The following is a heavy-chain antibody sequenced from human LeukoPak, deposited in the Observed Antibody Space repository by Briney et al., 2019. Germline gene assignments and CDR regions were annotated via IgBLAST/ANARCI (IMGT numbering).Heavy chain of an antibody. CDR2: NYYSAST. Sequence: SETLSLTCTVSGGSISSQNYYWGWIRQPPGKGLEWIGNNYYSASTNYNPSLKSRVTISVDTSKNQFSLKLSSVTAVDTAVYYCASVSARPDYYFDSWGQGTLVTVSS. D-gene: IGHD6-6*01. J-gene: IGHJ4*02. V-gene: IGHV4-39*07. CDR3: ASVSARPDYYFDS. CDR1: GGSISSQNYY.